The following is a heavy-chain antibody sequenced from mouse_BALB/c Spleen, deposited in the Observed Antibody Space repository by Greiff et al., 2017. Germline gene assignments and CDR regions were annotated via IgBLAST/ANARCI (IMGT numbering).Heavy chain of an antibody. D-gene: IGHD1-1*01. CDR1: GFTFSSYA. J-gene: IGHJ2*01. CDR3: ATQSFITTVVPYFDY. Sequence: EVQLVESGGGLVKPGGSLKLSCAASGFTFSSYAMSWVRQTPEKRLEWVASISSGGSTYYPDSVKGRFTISRDNARNILYLQMSSLRSEDTAMYYCATQSFITTVVPYFDYWGQGTTLTVSS. V-gene: IGHV5-6-5*01. CDR2: ISSGGST.